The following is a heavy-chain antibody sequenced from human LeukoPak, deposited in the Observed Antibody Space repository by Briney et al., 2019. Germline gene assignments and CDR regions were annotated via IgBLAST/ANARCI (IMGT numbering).Heavy chain of an antibody. D-gene: IGHD2-21*02. CDR1: GGSISSYY. J-gene: IGHJ2*01. V-gene: IGHV4-59*01. CDR3: ASGYCGGDCYASYWYFDL. CDR2: IYYSGST. Sequence: PSETLSLTCIVSGGSISSYYWSWIRQPPGKGLEWIGYIYYSGSTNYNPSLKSRVTISVDTTKNQFSLKLSSVTAADTAVYYCASGYCGGDCYASYWYFDLWGRGTLVTVSS.